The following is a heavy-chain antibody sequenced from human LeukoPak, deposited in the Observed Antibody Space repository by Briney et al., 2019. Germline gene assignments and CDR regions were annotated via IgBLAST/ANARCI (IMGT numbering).Heavy chain of an antibody. D-gene: IGHD3-10*01. J-gene: IGHJ6*02. Sequence: SETLSLTCAVYGGSFSGYYWSWIRQPPGKGLEWIGEINHSGSTNYNPSLKSRVTISVDTSKNQFSLKLSSVTAADTAVYYCARGQWTRITMVRGSGRGDGMDVWGQGTTVTVSS. CDR3: ARGQWTRITMVRGSGRGDGMDV. V-gene: IGHV4-34*01. CDR2: INHSGST. CDR1: GGSFSGYY.